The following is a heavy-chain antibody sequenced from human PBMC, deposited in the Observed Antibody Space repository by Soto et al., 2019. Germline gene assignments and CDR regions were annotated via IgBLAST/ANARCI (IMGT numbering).Heavy chain of an antibody. CDR3: XXXXXGLGSGPGTTFDY. V-gene: IGHV3-23*01. J-gene: IGHJ4*02. CDR2: ISGSGGST. D-gene: IGHD2-2*01. Sequence: EVQLLESGGGLVQPGGSLRLSCAASGFTFSSYAMSWVRQAPGKGLEWVSAISGSGGSTYYADSVKGRFTISRDNSKNTLYLQMNSLRAEDTXVXXXXXXXXGLGSGPGTTFDYWGQGTLVTVSS. CDR1: GFTFSSYA.